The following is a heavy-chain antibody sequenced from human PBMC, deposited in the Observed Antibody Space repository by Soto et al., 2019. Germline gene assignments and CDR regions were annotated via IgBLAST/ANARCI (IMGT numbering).Heavy chain of an antibody. V-gene: IGHV3-23*01. CDR2: ISAGGGST. J-gene: IGHJ4*02. CDR1: GFTFSSHA. CDR3: XXXXXDSSGCDS. D-gene: IGHD3-22*01. Sequence: EVQLLESGGGLVQPGGSLRLSCAASGFTFSSHAMSWVRQAPGXGLEWVSTISAGGGSTYYAESVKGRFTISRDNSXXXLXXXXNXXXXXXXXXXXXXXXXXDSSGCDSWGQGTLVTVSS.